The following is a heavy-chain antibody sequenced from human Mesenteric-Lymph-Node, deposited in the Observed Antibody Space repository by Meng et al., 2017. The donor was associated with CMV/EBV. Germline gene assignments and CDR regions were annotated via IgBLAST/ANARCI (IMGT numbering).Heavy chain of an antibody. Sequence: SETLSLTCTVSGGSLRSSSDWCWIRQPPGKGLEWIGTVSYSGRAYYTPSLKSRVTISVDTSKDQFSLKVNSVTAADTAVYYCARDISGRWSVTLDYWGQGMLVTVSS. CDR2: VSYSGRA. D-gene: IGHD2-15*01. V-gene: IGHV4-39*07. J-gene: IGHJ4*02. CDR1: GGSLRSSSD. CDR3: ARDISGRWSVTLDY.